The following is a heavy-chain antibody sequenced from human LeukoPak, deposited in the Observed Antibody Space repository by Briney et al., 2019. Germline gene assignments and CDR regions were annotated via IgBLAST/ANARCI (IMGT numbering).Heavy chain of an antibody. CDR1: GYSLSTGYY. CDR2: IFHSGTT. J-gene: IGHJ6*03. Sequence: SETLSLTCTVSGYSLSTGYYWGWIRQSPEKGLEWIGSIFHSGTTYYNPSLESRVTLSVDTSKNQFSLRLSSVTAADTAVYFCAKSIASAGTNSCYYMDVWGKGTTVTVSS. CDR3: AKSIASAGTNSCYYMDV. D-gene: IGHD6-13*01. V-gene: IGHV4-38-2*02.